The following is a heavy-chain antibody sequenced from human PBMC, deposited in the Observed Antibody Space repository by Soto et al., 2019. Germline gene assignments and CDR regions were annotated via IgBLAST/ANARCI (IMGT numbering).Heavy chain of an antibody. CDR2: ISGSGGIA. V-gene: IGHV3-23*01. J-gene: IGHJ4*02. D-gene: IGHD3-3*01. Sequence: EVQLLESGGGLVQPGGSLRLSCAASGCTFSSYAMSWVRQAPGKGLEWVSAISGSGGIAYYADSVQGRVTISRDNSKNTVYLQMNSLRAEDTDVYYGATASAYYDFWSGYSGCFDYWGQGTLVTVSS. CDR1: GCTFSSYA. CDR3: ATASAYYDFWSGYSGCFDY.